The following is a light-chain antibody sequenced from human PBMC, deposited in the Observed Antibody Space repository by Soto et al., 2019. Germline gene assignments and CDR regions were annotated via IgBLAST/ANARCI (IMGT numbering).Light chain of an antibody. CDR1: DNDVGVYNC. CDR3: SSYTTSTTRV. J-gene: IGLJ3*02. Sequence: QSALTQPVSVSGSPGQSITISCTGTDNDVGVYNCVSWYQQHPGKAPKLIIYDVTNRPSGVSNRFSGSKSGNTASLTISGLQAEDEADYYCSSYTTSTTRVFGGGTKLTVL. V-gene: IGLV2-14*01. CDR2: DVT.